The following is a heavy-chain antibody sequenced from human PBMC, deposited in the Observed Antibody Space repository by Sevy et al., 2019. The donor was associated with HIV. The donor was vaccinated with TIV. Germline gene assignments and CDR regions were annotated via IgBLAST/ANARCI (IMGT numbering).Heavy chain of an antibody. J-gene: IGHJ6*02. CDR3: AKDFTGYNGMDV. V-gene: IGHV3-30*18. D-gene: IGHD3-9*01. CDR2: ISYHGRDK. CDR1: GITFSTSG. Sequence: GGSLRLSCVVSGITFSTSGMHWVRQAPGKGLEWVAVISYHGRDKFYADSVKGRSTNSRDNSKNILYLQMINLRAEDTAVYYCAKDFTGYNGMDVWGQGTMVTVSS.